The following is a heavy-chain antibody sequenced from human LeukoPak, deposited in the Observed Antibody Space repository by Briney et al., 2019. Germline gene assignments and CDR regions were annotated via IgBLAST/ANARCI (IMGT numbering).Heavy chain of an antibody. CDR1: GFTVSSNY. V-gene: IGHV3-66*01. J-gene: IGHJ4*02. Sequence: GGSLRLSCAASGFTVSSNYMSWVRQAPGKGLEWVSVIYSGGSTYYADSVKGRFTISRDNSKKTLYLQMNSLRAEDTAVYYCARDGHYNGNSDYWGQGTLVTVSS. CDR2: IYSGGST. CDR3: ARDGHYNGNSDY. D-gene: IGHD4-23*01.